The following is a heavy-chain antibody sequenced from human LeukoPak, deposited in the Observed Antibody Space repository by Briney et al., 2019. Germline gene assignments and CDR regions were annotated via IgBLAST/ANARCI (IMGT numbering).Heavy chain of an antibody. J-gene: IGHJ4*02. D-gene: IGHD4-17*01. V-gene: IGHV3-30*03. CDR3: ARGGVTTMTLRDLWLDY. CDR1: GFTFTSYG. Sequence: PGTSLRLSCAASGFTFTSYGMHWVRQSPGKGLEWVALITYDGYYKYYSDSVKGRFTISRDNSKSTLYLQMNSLKAEDTAVYYCARGGVTTMTLRDLWLDYWGQGTLVTVSS. CDR2: ITYDGYYK.